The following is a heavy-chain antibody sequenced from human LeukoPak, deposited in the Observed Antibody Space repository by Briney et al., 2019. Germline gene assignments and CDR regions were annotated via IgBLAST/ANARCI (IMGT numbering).Heavy chain of an antibody. CDR3: ARGLAYCGGDCYGAFDI. Sequence: GGSLRLSCAASGFTFSSYSMNWVRQAPGKGLEWVSSISSSSSYIYYADSVKGRFTISRDNAKNSLYLQMNSLRAEDTAVYYCARGLAYCGGDCYGAFDIWGQGTMVTVSS. J-gene: IGHJ3*02. V-gene: IGHV3-21*01. D-gene: IGHD2-21*02. CDR2: ISSSSSYI. CDR1: GFTFSSYS.